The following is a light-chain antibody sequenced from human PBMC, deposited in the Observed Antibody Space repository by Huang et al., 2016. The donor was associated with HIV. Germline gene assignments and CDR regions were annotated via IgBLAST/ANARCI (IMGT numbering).Light chain of an antibody. Sequence: EIEMTQSPATLSVSPGERATLSFRASHSVDSDLPWYQQKPGQAPRLLIYDASTRATGISAKFNGTGSGTEFSLSITNLQSEDFAVYYCQQYNDWPPLTFGGGTKVEI. CDR2: DAS. V-gene: IGKV3-15*01. CDR1: HSVDSD. CDR3: QQYNDWPPLT. J-gene: IGKJ4*01.